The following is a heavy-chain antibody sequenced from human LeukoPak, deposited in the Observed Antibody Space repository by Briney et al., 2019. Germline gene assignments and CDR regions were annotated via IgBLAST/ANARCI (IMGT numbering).Heavy chain of an antibody. CDR1: GFTFSSYS. V-gene: IGHV3-21*01. J-gene: IGHJ6*04. D-gene: IGHD3-10*01. Sequence: GGSLRLSCAASGFTFSSYSTNWVRQAPGKGLEWVSSISSSSSYIYYADSVKGRFTISRDNAKNSLYLQMNSLRAEDTAVYYCARGPRGEVYPYYYGMDVWGKGTTVTVSS. CDR3: ARGPRGEVYPYYYGMDV. CDR2: ISSSSSYI.